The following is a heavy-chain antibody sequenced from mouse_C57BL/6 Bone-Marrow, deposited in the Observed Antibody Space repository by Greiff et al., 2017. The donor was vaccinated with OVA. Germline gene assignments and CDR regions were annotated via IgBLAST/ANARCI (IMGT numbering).Heavy chain of an antibody. CDR3: ARDEIPLYYYGSSFWFAY. CDR1: GFTFSSYA. CDR2: ISDGGSYT. D-gene: IGHD1-1*01. J-gene: IGHJ3*01. Sequence: EVQLVESGGGLVKPGGSLKLSCAASGFTFSSYAMSWVRQTPEKRLEWVATISDGGSYTYYPDNVKGRFTISRDNAKNNLYLQMSHLKSEDTAMYYCARDEIPLYYYGSSFWFAYWGQGTLVTVSA. V-gene: IGHV5-4*01.